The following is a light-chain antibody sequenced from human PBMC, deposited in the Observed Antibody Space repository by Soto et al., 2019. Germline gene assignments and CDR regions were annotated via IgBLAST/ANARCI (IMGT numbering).Light chain of an antibody. V-gene: IGLV2-8*01. J-gene: IGLJ2*01. CDR1: SSDVGAYNY. Sequence: QSALTQPPSASGSPGQSVTISCTGTSSDVGAYNYVSWYQQHPGKAPRLVIYEVTKRPSGVPERFPGSKSGNTASLTVSALQADDEADYYCSSYSGAYTLVVFGGGTKLTVL. CDR3: SSYSGAYTLVV. CDR2: EVT.